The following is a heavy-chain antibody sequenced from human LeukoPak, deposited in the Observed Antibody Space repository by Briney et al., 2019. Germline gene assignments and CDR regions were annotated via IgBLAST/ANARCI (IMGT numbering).Heavy chain of an antibody. CDR3: AGNYGPYYFDY. D-gene: IGHD3-10*01. CDR1: GFTFSSYG. J-gene: IGHJ4*02. V-gene: IGHV3-30*03. CDR2: ISYDGSNK. Sequence: GRSLRLSCAASGFTFSSYGMHWVRQAPGKGLEWVAAISYDGSNKFYADSVKGRFTISRDNSKNTLYLQMNSLRAEDTAVYYCAGNYGPYYFDYWGQGTLVTVSS.